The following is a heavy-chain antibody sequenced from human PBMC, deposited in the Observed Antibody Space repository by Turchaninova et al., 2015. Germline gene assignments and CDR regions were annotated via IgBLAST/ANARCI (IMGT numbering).Heavy chain of an antibody. J-gene: IGHJ3*02. CDR2: INPRSGVT. Sequence: SWGEVKEPGASVKVSCKASEYSITAYNMHWMRQAPGQGLECMGWINPRSGVTHYAQKFQGSVTMTRDTSVSTAYMELSNLRSDDTAVYYCAVSITAPSIPAFDIWGQGTMVTVSS. V-gene: IGHV1-2*02. CDR3: AVSITAPSIPAFDI. D-gene: IGHD6-6*01. CDR1: EYSITAYN.